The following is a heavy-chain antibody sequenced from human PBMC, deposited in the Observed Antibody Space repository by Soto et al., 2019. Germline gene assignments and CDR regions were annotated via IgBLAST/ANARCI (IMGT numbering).Heavy chain of an antibody. Sequence: GGSLRLSCAASGFTFSSYGMHWVRQAPGKGLEWVAVISYDGSNKYYADSVKGRFTISRDNSKNTPYLQMKSLRAEDTALYYCAKNQKDILVWFGELYHQTWYYGMDVWGQGTTVTVSS. V-gene: IGHV3-30*18. D-gene: IGHD3-10*01. CDR2: ISYDGSNK. CDR1: GFTFSSYG. CDR3: AKNQKDILVWFGELYHQTWYYGMDV. J-gene: IGHJ6*02.